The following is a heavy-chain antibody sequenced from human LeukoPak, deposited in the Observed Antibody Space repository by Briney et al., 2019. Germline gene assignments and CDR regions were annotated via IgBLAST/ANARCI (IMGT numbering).Heavy chain of an antibody. Sequence: ASVKVSCKASGYTFTSYGISWVRQAPGQGLEWMGWISAYNGNTNYAQKLQGRVTMTTDTSTSTAYMELRSLRSDDTAVYYCAREDIAVVVALPNYYYYGMDVWGQGTTVTVSS. V-gene: IGHV1-18*01. CDR2: ISAYNGNT. D-gene: IGHD2-15*01. J-gene: IGHJ6*02. CDR1: GYTFTSYG. CDR3: AREDIAVVVALPNYYYYGMDV.